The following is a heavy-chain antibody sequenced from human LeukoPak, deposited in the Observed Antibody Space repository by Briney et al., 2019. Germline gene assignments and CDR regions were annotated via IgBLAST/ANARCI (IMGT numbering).Heavy chain of an antibody. CDR3: ARGEDDTAARGNWFDP. CDR1: GFTFSSYS. CDR2: ISSSSSTI. J-gene: IGHJ5*02. D-gene: IGHD1-1*01. Sequence: GGSLRLSCAASGFTFSSYSMNWVRQAPGKGLEWVSYISSSSSTIYYADSVKGRFTISRDNAKNSLYLQKNSLRAEDTAVYYCARGEDDTAARGNWFDPWGQGTLVTVSS. V-gene: IGHV3-48*04.